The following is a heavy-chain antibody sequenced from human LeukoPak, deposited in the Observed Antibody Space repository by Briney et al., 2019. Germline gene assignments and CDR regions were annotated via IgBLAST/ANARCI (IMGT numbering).Heavy chain of an antibody. CDR1: GGSISSYY. Sequence: SSETLSLTCTVSGGSISSYYWSWIRQPPGKGLEWIGYIYYSGSTNYNPSLKSRVTISVDTSKNQFSLKLSSVTAADTAVYYCARQPRDWFDPWGQGTLVTVSS. CDR3: ARQPRDWFDP. V-gene: IGHV4-59*01. CDR2: IYYSGST. J-gene: IGHJ5*02.